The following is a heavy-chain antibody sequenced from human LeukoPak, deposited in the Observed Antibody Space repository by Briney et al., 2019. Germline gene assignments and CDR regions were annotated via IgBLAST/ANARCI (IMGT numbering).Heavy chain of an antibody. Sequence: GGSRRLSCLGSGFGFSNYWMTWLRQAPGEGLEWVANIKEDGSVIYYADSVKGRFTISRDNAKNSVYLQMNSLRVEDTALYYCATGRWFGEFAGSAFEDWGQGTLVPVSS. D-gene: IGHD3-10*01. CDR2: IKEDGSVI. CDR1: GFGFSNYW. J-gene: IGHJ4*02. CDR3: ATGRWFGEFAGSAFED. V-gene: IGHV3-7*01.